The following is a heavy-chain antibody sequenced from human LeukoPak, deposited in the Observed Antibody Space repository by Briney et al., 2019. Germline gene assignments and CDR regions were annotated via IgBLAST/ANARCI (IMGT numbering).Heavy chain of an antibody. J-gene: IGHJ4*02. CDR2: IYYSGST. D-gene: IGHD3-9*01. CDR1: GGSISSYY. Sequence: SETLSLTCTVSGGSISSYYWSWIRQPPGKGLEWIGYIYYSGSTNYNPSLKSRVTISVDTSKNQFSLKLSSVTAADTAVYYCARGALLRYFDWLPPPWFDYWGQGTLVTVSS. V-gene: IGHV4-59*01. CDR3: ARGALLRYFDWLPPPWFDY.